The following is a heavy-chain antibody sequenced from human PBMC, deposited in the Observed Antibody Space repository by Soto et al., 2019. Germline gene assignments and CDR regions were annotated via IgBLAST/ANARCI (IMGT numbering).Heavy chain of an antibody. Sequence: GGSLRLSCAASGVTFSAYAMSWVRQAPGKGLEWVSRITGRGDSTYYADSMGGRFTISRDNSKNTLYLQMDSLRAEDTAVYFCAKEVLEVAGNFFDSWGQGTLVTVSS. D-gene: IGHD6-19*01. CDR1: GVTFSAYA. J-gene: IGHJ4*02. V-gene: IGHV3-23*01. CDR3: AKEVLEVAGNFFDS. CDR2: ITGRGDST.